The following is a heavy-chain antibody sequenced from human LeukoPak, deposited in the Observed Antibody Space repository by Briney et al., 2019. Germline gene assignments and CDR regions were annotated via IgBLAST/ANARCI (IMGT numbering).Heavy chain of an antibody. V-gene: IGHV1-24*01. CDR1: GYTLTELS. CDR3: ATVLGPRGYFDY. Sequence: ASVKVSCKVSGYTLTELSMHWVRQAPGKGLEWMGSFDPEDGETIYAQKFQGRVTMTEDTSTDTAYMELSSLRSEDTAVYYCATVLGPRGYFDYWGQGTLVTVSS. CDR2: FDPEDGET. J-gene: IGHJ4*02. D-gene: IGHD1-26*01.